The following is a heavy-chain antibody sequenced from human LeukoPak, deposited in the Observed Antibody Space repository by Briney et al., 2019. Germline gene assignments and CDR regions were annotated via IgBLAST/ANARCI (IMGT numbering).Heavy chain of an antibody. CDR1: GHTFTSYG. D-gene: IGHD1-20*01. Sequence: GASVKVSCKASGHTFTSYGISWVRQAPGQGLEWMGWISAYNGNTNYAQKLQGRVTMTTDTSTSTAYMELRSLRSDDTAVYYCARITGTDFYYYYYGMDVWGQGTTVTVSS. CDR2: ISAYNGNT. V-gene: IGHV1-18*01. CDR3: ARITGTDFYYYYYGMDV. J-gene: IGHJ6*02.